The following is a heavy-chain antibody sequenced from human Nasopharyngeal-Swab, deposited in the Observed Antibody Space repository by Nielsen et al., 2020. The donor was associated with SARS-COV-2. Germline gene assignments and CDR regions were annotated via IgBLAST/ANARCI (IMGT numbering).Heavy chain of an antibody. D-gene: IGHD3-3*01. Sequence: GESLKISCAASGFNFNSYRMNWVRQAPGKGLEWVSNISSSSSSIYYADSVKGRFTISRDNSKNSLYLQMNSLRGEDKAVYYCVRDGERYDFWRGYDRFDYWGQGTLVTVSS. V-gene: IGHV3-48*01. CDR2: ISSSSSSI. CDR3: VRDGERYDFWRGYDRFDY. J-gene: IGHJ4*02. CDR1: GFNFNSYR.